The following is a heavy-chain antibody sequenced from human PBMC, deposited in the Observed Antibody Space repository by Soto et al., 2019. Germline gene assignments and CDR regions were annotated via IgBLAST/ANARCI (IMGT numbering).Heavy chain of an antibody. CDR2: IYYSGST. CDR1: GASTGSSSDY. CDR3: ARGREQWLTPDWFGP. D-gene: IGHD6-19*01. Sequence: PSDSQAVMWTVSGASTGSSSDYWGWIRQPPGKGLEWIGSIYYSGSTYYNPSLKSRVTISVDTSKSQFSLKLSSVTAADTAVYYCARGREQWLTPDWFGPWGQGTLVTVSS. V-gene: IGHV4-39*01. J-gene: IGHJ5*02.